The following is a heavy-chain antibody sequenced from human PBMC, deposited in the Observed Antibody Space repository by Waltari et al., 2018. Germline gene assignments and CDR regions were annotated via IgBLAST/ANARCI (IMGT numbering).Heavy chain of an antibody. D-gene: IGHD6-6*01. CDR3: ARHEPQGSSIAARPNWFDP. Sequence: QLQLQESGPGLVKPSETLSLTCTVSGGSISSSSYYWGWIRQPPGKGLEWIGSIYYSGSTYYNPSLKSRVTISVDTSKNQFSLKLSSVTAADTAVYYCARHEPQGSSIAARPNWFDPWGQGTLVTVSS. CDR2: IYYSGST. CDR1: GGSISSSSYY. J-gene: IGHJ5*02. V-gene: IGHV4-39*01.